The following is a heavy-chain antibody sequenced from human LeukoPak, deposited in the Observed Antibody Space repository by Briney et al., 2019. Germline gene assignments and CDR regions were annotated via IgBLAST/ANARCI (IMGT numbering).Heavy chain of an antibody. CDR3: ATPKGGSGSHRAPLEY. V-gene: IGHV3-30-3*01. CDR1: GFTFSDYP. J-gene: IGHJ4*02. D-gene: IGHD3-10*01. Sequence: PGGSLRLSCAASGFTFSDYPMHWVRQAPGKGLEWVAITAYDGSNEYYADSVKGRFTISRDNSKNTLYLQMNSLRAEDTAVYYCATPKGGSGSHRAPLEYWGQGTLVTVST. CDR2: TAYDGSNE.